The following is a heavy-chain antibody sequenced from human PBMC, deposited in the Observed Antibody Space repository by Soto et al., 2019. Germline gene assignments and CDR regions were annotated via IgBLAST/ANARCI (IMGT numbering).Heavy chain of an antibody. CDR3: ARRRYSSGSPFDY. CDR2: SDPSDSYT. CDR1: GYSFTSYW. V-gene: IGHV5-10-1*01. D-gene: IGHD3-22*01. Sequence: GESLKISCRGSGYSFTSYWINWVRQMPGKGLEWMGGSDPSDSYTNYSPSFQGHVTISVDKSISTAYLQWSSPKASDTAMYYCARRRYSSGSPFDYWGQGTQVTVSS. J-gene: IGHJ4*02.